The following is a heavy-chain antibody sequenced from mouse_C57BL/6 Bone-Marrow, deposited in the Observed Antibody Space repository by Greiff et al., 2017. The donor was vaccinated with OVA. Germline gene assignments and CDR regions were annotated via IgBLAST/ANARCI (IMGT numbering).Heavy chain of an antibody. V-gene: IGHV5-9-1*02. Sequence: DVMLVESGEGLVKPGGSLKLSCAASGFTFSSYAMSWVRQTPEKRLEWVAYISSGGDYIYYADTVKGRFTISRDNARNTLYLQMSSLKSEDTAMYYCTRGGGFFAYWGQGTLVTVSA. D-gene: IGHD1-1*02. CDR1: GFTFSSYA. CDR3: TRGGGFFAY. J-gene: IGHJ3*01. CDR2: ISSGGDYI.